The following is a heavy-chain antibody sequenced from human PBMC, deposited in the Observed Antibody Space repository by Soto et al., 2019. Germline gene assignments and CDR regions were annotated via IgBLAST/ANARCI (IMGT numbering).Heavy chain of an antibody. CDR3: ARSRHGYPARGAFDI. Sequence: PGGSLRLSCESSVCIFTNFWMHWVRQFPGKWLVWVSRIDTSGSSTSYADSVKGRFTISRDNAKNSLYLQMNSLRAEDTAVYYCARSRHGYPARGAFDIWGQGTMVIVS. CDR1: VCIFTNFW. CDR2: IDTSGSST. D-gene: IGHD5-12*01. J-gene: IGHJ3*02. V-gene: IGHV3-74*01.